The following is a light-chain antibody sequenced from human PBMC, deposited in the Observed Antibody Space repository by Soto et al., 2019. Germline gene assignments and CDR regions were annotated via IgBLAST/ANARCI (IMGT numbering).Light chain of an antibody. V-gene: IGLV1-47*01. CDR3: ASWDDSLSGVV. CDR2: RDN. CDR1: SPNIGSNY. J-gene: IGLJ3*02. Sequence: QSVLTQPPSASGTPGQRVTISCSGSSPNIGSNYVYWYQQLPGTAPKLLIYRDNQRPSGVPDRVSGSKSGTSASLAISGLRSEDEADYFCASWDDSLSGVVFGGGTKLTVL.